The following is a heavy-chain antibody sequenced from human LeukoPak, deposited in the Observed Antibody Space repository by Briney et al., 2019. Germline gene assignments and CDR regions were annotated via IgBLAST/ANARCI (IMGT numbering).Heavy chain of an antibody. CDR2: IYYSGST. CDR1: GGSISSGDYY. Sequence: SQTLSLTCTVSGGSISSGDYYWSWIRQPPGTGLEWIGYIYYSGSTYYNPPLKSRFTISVDTSKDQFSLKLSSVTAADTAVYYCARTDYYNVFFDYWGQGTLVTVSS. V-gene: IGHV4-30-4*01. CDR3: ARTDYYNVFFDY. D-gene: IGHD3-10*02. J-gene: IGHJ4*02.